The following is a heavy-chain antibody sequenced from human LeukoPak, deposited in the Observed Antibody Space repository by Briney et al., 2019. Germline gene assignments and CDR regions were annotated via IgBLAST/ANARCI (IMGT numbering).Heavy chain of an antibody. CDR2: ISGSGDRT. J-gene: IGHJ4*02. Sequence: PGGSLSLSCAASGFTFNDYVMGWVRQAPGKGLEWVSGISGSGDRTYYADSVKGRFTISRDNSKNTLYLKMNSLRDEDTAVYYRAKDSSMIRGDYDYFDYWGQGTLVTVSS. CDR1: GFTFNDYV. D-gene: IGHD3-10*01. V-gene: IGHV3-23*01. CDR3: AKDSSMIRGDYDYFDY.